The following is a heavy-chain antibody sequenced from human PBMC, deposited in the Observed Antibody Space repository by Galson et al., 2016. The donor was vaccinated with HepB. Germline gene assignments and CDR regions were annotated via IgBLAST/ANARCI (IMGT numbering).Heavy chain of an antibody. J-gene: IGHJ6*04. CDR2: ISNDGSNK. CDR1: GFIFRSYA. D-gene: IGHD1-1*01. CDR3: ARFIARPWNDYYYYGMDV. V-gene: IGHV3-30-3*01. Sequence: SLRLSCADSGFIFRSYAMNWVRQAPGKGLEWLAVISNDGSNKYFADSVKGRFTISRDNSKNTLYLQMNSLRAEDTAVYYCARFIARPWNDYYYYGMDVWGKGTTVTVSS.